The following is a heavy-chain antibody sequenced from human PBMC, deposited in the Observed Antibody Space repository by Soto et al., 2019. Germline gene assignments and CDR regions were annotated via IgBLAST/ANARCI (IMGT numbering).Heavy chain of an antibody. V-gene: IGHV1-3*01. CDR1: GYSFTISP. CDR3: ARGPPDGAYRLDY. CDR2: INAASGGT. J-gene: IGHJ4*02. Sequence: QVQLVQSGAEVKKPGASVRVSCKASGYSFTISPMHWVRQAPGQRLEWMGWINAASGGTKYSQKFQGRVTITRDTSATIAYMELSSLTSEDTAVYYCARGPPDGAYRLDYWGQGTLVTVSS. D-gene: IGHD4-17*01.